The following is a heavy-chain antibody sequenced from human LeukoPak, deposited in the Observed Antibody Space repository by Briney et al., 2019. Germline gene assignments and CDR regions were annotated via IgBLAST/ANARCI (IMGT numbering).Heavy chain of an antibody. CDR3: ARHPLWFGELKT. D-gene: IGHD3-10*01. J-gene: IGHJ4*02. CDR1: GGSISTYY. Sequence: SETLSLTCTVSGGSISTYYWSWVRQPTGKGLEWIGYIYYSGSTNYNPSLKSRVTISVDTSKNQFSLKLSSVTAADTAVYYCARHPLWFGELKTWGQGTLVTVSS. V-gene: IGHV4-59*08. CDR2: IYYSGST.